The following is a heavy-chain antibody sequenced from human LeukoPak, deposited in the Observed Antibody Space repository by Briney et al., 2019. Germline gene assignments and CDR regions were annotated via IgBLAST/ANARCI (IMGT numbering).Heavy chain of an antibody. CDR3: ASNVDTATRAY. CDR2: ISSSGSTI. CDR1: GFTFSRSE. Sequence: PGGSLRLSCAASGFTFSRSEMNWVRQAPGKGLEWVSYISSSGSTIYYADSVKGRFTISRDNAKNSLYLQMNSLRAEDTAVYYCASNVDTATRAYRGQGTLVTVSS. J-gene: IGHJ4*02. V-gene: IGHV3-48*03. D-gene: IGHD5-18*01.